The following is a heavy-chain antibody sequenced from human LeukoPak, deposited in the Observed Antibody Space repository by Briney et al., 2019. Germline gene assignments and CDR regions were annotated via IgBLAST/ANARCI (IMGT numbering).Heavy chain of an antibody. J-gene: IGHJ3*02. CDR2: IYTSGST. V-gene: IGHV4-38-2*02. CDR1: GFSISSGYY. Sequence: SETLSLTCTVSGFSISSGYYWVWIRQPPGKGLEWIGRIYTSGSTNYNPSLKSRVTISVDTSKNQFSLKLSSVTAADTAVYYCARDVRSTPYPGRAFDIWGQGTMVTVSS. D-gene: IGHD2-15*01. CDR3: ARDVRSTPYPGRAFDI.